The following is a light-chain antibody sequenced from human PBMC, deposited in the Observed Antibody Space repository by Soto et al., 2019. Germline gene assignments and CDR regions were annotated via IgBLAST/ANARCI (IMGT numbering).Light chain of an antibody. CDR2: YDT. Sequence: SYELTQPPSVSVAPGKTARITCRGNNTGSKSVHWYQQRPGQAPVLVIFYDTDRPSGIPERFSGSNSGNTATLTISRVEAGDEADYYCQVWDSSSDHVVFGGGTKLTVL. CDR1: NTGSKS. V-gene: IGLV3-21*04. J-gene: IGLJ2*01. CDR3: QVWDSSSDHVV.